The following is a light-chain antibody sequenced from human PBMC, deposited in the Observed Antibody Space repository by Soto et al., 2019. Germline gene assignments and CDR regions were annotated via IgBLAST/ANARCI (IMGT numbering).Light chain of an antibody. CDR3: SSYTSISTYV. CDR2: DVR. CDR1: SSDVGGYNF. Sequence: LTQPASVSGSPGQSITISCTGTSSDVGGYNFVSWYQQHPGKAPKLMIYDVRNRPSGVSNRFSGSKSVNTASLTISGLQAEDEADYYCSSYTSISTYVFGTGTKLTVL. J-gene: IGLJ1*01. V-gene: IGLV2-14*01.